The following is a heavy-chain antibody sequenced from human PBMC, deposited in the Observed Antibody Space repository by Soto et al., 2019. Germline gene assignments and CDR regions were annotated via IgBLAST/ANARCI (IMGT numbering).Heavy chain of an antibody. CDR3: ARGLGYCSGGSCYYYYGMDV. D-gene: IGHD2-15*01. Sequence: QVQLVQSGAEVKKPGASVKVSCKASGYTFTSYGISWVRQAPGQGLGWMGWISAYNGNTNYAQKLQGRATMTTDTSTSTAYMELRSLRADDTAVYYCARGLGYCSGGSCYYYYGMDVWGQGTTVTVSS. V-gene: IGHV1-18*01. CDR1: GYTFTSYG. J-gene: IGHJ6*02. CDR2: ISAYNGNT.